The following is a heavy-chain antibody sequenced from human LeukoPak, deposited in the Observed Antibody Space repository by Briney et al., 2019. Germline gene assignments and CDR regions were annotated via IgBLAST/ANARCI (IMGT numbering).Heavy chain of an antibody. CDR1: GFTFSSYA. CDR3: AKGYYGMDV. Sequence: PGESLRLSCAASGFTFSSYAMHWVRQAPGKGLEWVADITYDGSNKYYADSVKGRFTISRDNTKNTLYLQMNSLRAEDTAVYYCAKGYYGMDVWGKGTTVTVSS. CDR2: ITYDGSNK. J-gene: IGHJ6*04. V-gene: IGHV3-30*04.